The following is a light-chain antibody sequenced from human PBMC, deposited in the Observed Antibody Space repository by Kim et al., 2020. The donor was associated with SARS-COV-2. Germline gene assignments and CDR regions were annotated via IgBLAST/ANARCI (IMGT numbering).Light chain of an antibody. J-gene: IGLJ3*02. CDR3: QSADSSGTSYWV. CDR2: KDS. CDR1: ALPKQY. V-gene: IGLV3-25*03. Sequence: LTQPPSVSVSPGQTARITCSGDALPKQYAYWYQQKPGQAPVLVIYKDSERPSGIPERFSGSSSGTTVTLTISGVQAEDEADYYCQSADSSGTSYWVFGGGTQLTVL.